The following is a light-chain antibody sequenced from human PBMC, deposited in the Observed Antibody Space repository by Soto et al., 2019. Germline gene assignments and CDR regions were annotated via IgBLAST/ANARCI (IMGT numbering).Light chain of an antibody. V-gene: IGKV2-28*01. J-gene: IGKJ1*01. CDR2: LGS. CDR3: MQALQNPVS. CDR1: QSLLHSNGYNY. Sequence: DIVMTQSPLSLPVTPGEPASISCRSSQSLLHSNGYNYLDWYLQKPGQSPQLLIYLGSNLETGVPDRFSGRGSGTDFTLKISRVEAEDVGVYYCMQALQNPVSFGQGTKVEIK.